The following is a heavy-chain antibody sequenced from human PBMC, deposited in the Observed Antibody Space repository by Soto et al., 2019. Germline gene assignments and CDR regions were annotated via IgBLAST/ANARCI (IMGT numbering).Heavy chain of an antibody. CDR3: ARKDHYSSGWYWFYP. CDR2: ISAYNGNT. D-gene: IGHD6-19*01. J-gene: IGHJ5*02. CDR1: GYTFTSYG. Sequence: ASVKVSCKASGYTFTSYGISWVRQAPGQGLEWMGWISAYNGNTNYAQKLQGRVTMTTDTSTSTAYMELRSLRSDDTAVYYCARKDHYSSGWYWFYPWGQRTLVTVSS. V-gene: IGHV1-18*01.